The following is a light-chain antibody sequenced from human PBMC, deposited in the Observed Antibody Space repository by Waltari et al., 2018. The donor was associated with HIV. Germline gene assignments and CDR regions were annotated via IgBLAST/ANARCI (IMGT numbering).Light chain of an antibody. Sequence: DIQLTQSPSSVSASVGDRVTITCRASQDVGNWLAWFQQKPGQAPKLLIYALSTLQSGVPARFSGSGSGTDFTLTISSVQPGDYATYYCQQAYSFPSFGGGTKVEIK. CDR1: QDVGNW. V-gene: IGKV1-12*02. J-gene: IGKJ4*01. CDR3: QQAYSFPS. CDR2: ALS.